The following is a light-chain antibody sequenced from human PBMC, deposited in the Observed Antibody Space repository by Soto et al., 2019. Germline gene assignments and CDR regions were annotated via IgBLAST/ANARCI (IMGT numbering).Light chain of an antibody. CDR1: QGINRC. CDR3: QQDDSSPFT. Sequence: DIQMTQSPSTVSASAGERVTITCRASQGINRCLAWYQQKPGKAPKLLIYSAFTLESGVPSRFSGSGSGTDFTLTISSLQPEDFATYYCQQDDSSPFTFGPGTKVDIK. V-gene: IGKV1-12*01. J-gene: IGKJ3*01. CDR2: SAF.